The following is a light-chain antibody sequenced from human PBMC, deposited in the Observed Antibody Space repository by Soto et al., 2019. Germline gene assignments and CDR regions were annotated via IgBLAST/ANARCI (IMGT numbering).Light chain of an antibody. CDR2: AAS. J-gene: IGKJ1*01. CDR3: QKYNSAPRT. Sequence: DIQMTQSPSSLSASVGDRVTITCRASQGISNYLAWYQQRPGKVPKLLIYAASILQSRVPSRFSGSGSGTHFTLTISALQPEDVATYYCQKYNSAPRTFGQGTKVEIK. CDR1: QGISNY. V-gene: IGKV1-27*01.